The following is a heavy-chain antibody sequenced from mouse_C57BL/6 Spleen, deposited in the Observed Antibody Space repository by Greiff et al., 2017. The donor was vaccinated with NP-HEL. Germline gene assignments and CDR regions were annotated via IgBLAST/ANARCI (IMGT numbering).Heavy chain of an antibody. Sequence: VQLQQSGAELVRPGASVKLSCKASGYTFTDYYINWVKQRPGQGLEWIARIYPGSGNTYYNEKFKGKATLTAEKSSSTAYMQLSSLTSEDSAVYFCARGGVYYYGSSSYYFDYWGQGTTLTVSS. CDR2: IYPGSGNT. CDR1: GYTFTDYY. D-gene: IGHD1-1*01. J-gene: IGHJ2*01. CDR3: ARGGVYYYGSSSYYFDY. V-gene: IGHV1-76*01.